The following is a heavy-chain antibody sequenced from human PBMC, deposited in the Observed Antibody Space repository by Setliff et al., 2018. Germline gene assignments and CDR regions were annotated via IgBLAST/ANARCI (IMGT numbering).Heavy chain of an antibody. Sequence: ETLSLTCEASGFTFDDHTMHWVRQAPGRGLEWISVISWDGESAEYAASVRGRFAIARDNSKNILYLQMNSLRRDDTALYFCARAIGDYVMDSWGQGTLVTVSS. CDR3: ARAIGDYVMDS. V-gene: IGHV3-43*01. CDR1: GFTFDDHT. D-gene: IGHD4-17*01. CDR2: ISWDGESA. J-gene: IGHJ4*02.